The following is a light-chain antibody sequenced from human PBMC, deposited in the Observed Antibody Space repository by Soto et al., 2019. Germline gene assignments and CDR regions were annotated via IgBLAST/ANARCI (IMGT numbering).Light chain of an antibody. Sequence: QAVLTQPPSASATPGQRVSISCSGSRSNIGSNYVYWYQQLPGAAPRLLMYSNNQRPSGVPGRFSVSKSGTSASLAISGLRSEDEADYYCSSYAGSNNFVFGSGTKLTVL. V-gene: IGLV1-47*02. CDR3: SSYAGSNNFV. CDR2: SNN. CDR1: RSNIGSNY. J-gene: IGLJ1*01.